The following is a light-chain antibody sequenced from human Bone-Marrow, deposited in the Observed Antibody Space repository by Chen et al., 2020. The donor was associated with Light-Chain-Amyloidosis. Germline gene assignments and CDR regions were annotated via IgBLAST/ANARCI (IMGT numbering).Light chain of an antibody. CDR1: SSDIGDYNY. J-gene: IGLJ3*02. Sequence: TISCTGTSSDIGDYNYVSWYQQHPGKAPKLMIYDVSNRPSGVSDRFSGSKSGVTASLSISGLQAEDGADYFCSSYTSSSTRVFGGGTKLTVL. V-gene: IGLV2-14*04. CDR3: SSYTSSSTRV. CDR2: DVS.